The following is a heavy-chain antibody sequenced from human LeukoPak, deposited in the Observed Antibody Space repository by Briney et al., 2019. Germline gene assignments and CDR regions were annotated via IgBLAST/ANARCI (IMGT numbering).Heavy chain of an antibody. CDR3: DFYGSGTPANGWFDP. Sequence: PSETLCLTCTVSGGSISSSSYYWGWIRQPPGKGLEWIGSIYYSGSTYYNPSLKSRGTISVDTSKNQFSLKLSSVTAADTAVYYCDFYGSGTPANGWFDPWGQGTLVTVSS. J-gene: IGHJ5*02. D-gene: IGHD3-10*01. CDR2: IYYSGST. CDR1: GGSISSSSYY. V-gene: IGHV4-39*01.